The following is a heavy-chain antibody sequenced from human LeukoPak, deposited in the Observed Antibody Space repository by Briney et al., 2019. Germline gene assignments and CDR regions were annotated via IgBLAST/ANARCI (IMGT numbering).Heavy chain of an antibody. Sequence: PGGSLRLSCAASGFTFSSYWMSWVRQAPGKGLEWAANIKQDGSEKYYVDSVKGRFTISRDNAKNSLYLQMNSLRAEDTAAYYCARDPRGWLVSFDYWGQGTLVTVSS. V-gene: IGHV3-7*01. CDR2: IKQDGSEK. CDR3: ARDPRGWLVSFDY. CDR1: GFTFSSYW. J-gene: IGHJ4*02. D-gene: IGHD3-10*01.